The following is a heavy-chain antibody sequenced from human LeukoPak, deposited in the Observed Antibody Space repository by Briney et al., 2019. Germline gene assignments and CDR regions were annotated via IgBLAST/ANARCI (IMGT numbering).Heavy chain of an antibody. D-gene: IGHD6-13*01. CDR2: IYPGDSDT. CDR1: GSRFTTYW. J-gene: IGHJ4*02. Sequence: GASLQISCKSSGSRFTTYWIGWVRQMPGKGLEWMGIIYPGDSDTRYSPSFQGQVTISADKSISTAYLQWSSLKASDTAMYYCAKLGAYSSSWYGFCDYWGQGTLVTVSS. CDR3: AKLGAYSSSWYGFCDY. V-gene: IGHV5-51*01.